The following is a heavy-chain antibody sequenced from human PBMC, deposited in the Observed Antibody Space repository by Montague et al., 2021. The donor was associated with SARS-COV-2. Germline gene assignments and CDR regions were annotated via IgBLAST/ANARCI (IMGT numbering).Heavy chain of an antibody. Sequence: SETLSLTCTVTGYSVTSSYCIWSRQPPAKGQQWIGFITHSGITNYNSFFKSRVDISVNTSKNHFSLKLSSATAADTAAYYCVRLSIGCPLIRWFGSWGQGTLVTVSS. D-gene: IGHD2-2*03. CDR2: ITHSGIT. V-gene: IGHV4-59*02. J-gene: IGHJ5*01. CDR1: GYSVTSSY. CDR3: VRLSIGCPLIRWFGS.